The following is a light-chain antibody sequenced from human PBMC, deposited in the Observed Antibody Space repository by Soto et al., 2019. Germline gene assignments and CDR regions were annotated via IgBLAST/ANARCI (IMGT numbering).Light chain of an antibody. CDR2: DNI. CDR3: QSYDSGLSGSV. Sequence: QSVLTQPPSVSGAPGQTVTISCTGSSSNIGAGYDVHWYLQLPGTAPKLLIYDNINRPSGVPDRISGSNSGTSDSLAISGLQAEDEAEYYCQSYDSGLSGSVFGGGTKVTVL. CDR1: SSNIGAGYD. V-gene: IGLV1-40*01. J-gene: IGLJ2*01.